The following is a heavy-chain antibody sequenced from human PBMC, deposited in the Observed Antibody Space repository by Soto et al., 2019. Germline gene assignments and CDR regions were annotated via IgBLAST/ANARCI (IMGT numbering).Heavy chain of an antibody. CDR3: ATTIAAAGTGRFDP. Sequence: SETLSLTCTVSGGSISSGDYYWSWIRQPPGKGLEWIGYIYYSGSTYYNPSLKSRVTISVDTSKNQFSLKLSSVTAADTAVYYCATTIAAAGTGRFDPWGQGTLVTVSS. D-gene: IGHD6-13*01. V-gene: IGHV4-30-4*01. CDR1: GGSISSGDYY. CDR2: IYYSGST. J-gene: IGHJ5*02.